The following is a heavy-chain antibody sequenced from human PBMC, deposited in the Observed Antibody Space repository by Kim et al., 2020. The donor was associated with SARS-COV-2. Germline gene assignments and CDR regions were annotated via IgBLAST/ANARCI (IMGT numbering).Heavy chain of an antibody. CDR2: YN. CDR3: ARGPSRGFDP. D-gene: IGHD6-6*01. Sequence: YNDYAVSVKSRITINPDTSKNQFSLQLNSVTPEDTAVYYCARGPSRGFDPWGQGTLVTVSS. V-gene: IGHV6-1*01. J-gene: IGHJ5*02.